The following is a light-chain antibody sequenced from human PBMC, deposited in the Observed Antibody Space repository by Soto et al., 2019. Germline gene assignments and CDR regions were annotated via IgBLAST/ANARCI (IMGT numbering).Light chain of an antibody. V-gene: IGLV2-14*01. Sequence: QSVLTQPASVSGSPGQSITISCTGTSSDVGGNKYVSWYQQYPGKAPKLMIFEVSKRPSGVSNRFSGSKSGKTASLTISGLQTADEDDYYCTSYTTSSTYVFGTGTKVTVL. CDR2: EVS. CDR1: SSDVGGNKY. CDR3: TSYTTSSTYV. J-gene: IGLJ1*01.